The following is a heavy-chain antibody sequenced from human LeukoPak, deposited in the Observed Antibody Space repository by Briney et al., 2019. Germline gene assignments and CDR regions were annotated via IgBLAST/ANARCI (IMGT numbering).Heavy chain of an antibody. J-gene: IGHJ4*02. CDR3: ARLGDYASLYFDY. D-gene: IGHD4-17*01. CDR2: IYYSGST. Sequence: TSETLSLTCTVSGGSISSYYWSWIRQPPGKGLEWIGYIYYSGSTNYNPSLKSRATISVDTSKNQFSLKLSSVTAADTAVYYCARLGDYASLYFDYWGQGTLVTVSS. V-gene: IGHV4-59*08. CDR1: GGSISSYY.